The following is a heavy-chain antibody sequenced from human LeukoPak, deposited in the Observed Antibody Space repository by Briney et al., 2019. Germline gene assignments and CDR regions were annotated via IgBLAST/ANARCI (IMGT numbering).Heavy chain of an antibody. CDR2: IYHSGST. CDR3: ARVAYYYGMDV. V-gene: IGHV4-30-2*01. J-gene: IGHJ6*02. Sequence: SETLSLTCTVSGGSISSGGYYWSWIRQPPGKGLEWIGYIYHSGSTYYNPSLKSRVTISVDRSKNQFSLKLSSVTAADTAVYYCARVAYYYGMDVWGQGTTVTVSS. CDR1: GGSISSGGYY.